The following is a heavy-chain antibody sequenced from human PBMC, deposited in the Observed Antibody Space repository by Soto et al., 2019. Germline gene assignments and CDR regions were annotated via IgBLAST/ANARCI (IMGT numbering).Heavy chain of an antibody. CDR1: GFSLSTSGVG. CDR3: SHFTTLYGLDV. J-gene: IGHJ6*02. CDR2: IYWDNDK. Sequence: QITLKESGPTLVKPTQSLNLTCTFSGFSLSTSGVGGGWIRQPPGKALEWLALIYWDNDKRHSPSLKSRLTITKDTSKNQVVLTVTNMDPVDTATYYCSHFTTLYGLDVWGQGTTVTVSS. V-gene: IGHV2-5*02. D-gene: IGHD3-3*01.